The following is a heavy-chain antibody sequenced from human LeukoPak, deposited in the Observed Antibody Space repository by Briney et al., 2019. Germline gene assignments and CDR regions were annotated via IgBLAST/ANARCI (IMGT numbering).Heavy chain of an antibody. CDR2: IYYSGST. CDR1: GGSLSSSSYY. Sequence: SETLSLTCTVSGGSLSSSSYYWGWIRQPPGTGLEWIGSIYYSGSTYYNPSLKSRVTISVDTSKNQFSLKLSSVTAADTAVYYCARHFEGIVATIDAFDIWGQGTMVTVSS. D-gene: IGHD5-12*01. V-gene: IGHV4-39*01. J-gene: IGHJ3*02. CDR3: ARHFEGIVATIDAFDI.